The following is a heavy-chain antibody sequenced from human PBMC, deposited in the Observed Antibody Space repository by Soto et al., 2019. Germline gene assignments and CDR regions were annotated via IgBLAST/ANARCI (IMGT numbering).Heavy chain of an antibody. Sequence: EVQLVESGGGLVQPGGSLRLSCAASEFTFSGRSVHWVRQAPGKGLVWVSGIDKVGTDSTYADSVKGRFTSSRDNAKKTVYLQMHSLRVEDTAVYYCARGWFGPDVWGKGNTVTVSS. J-gene: IGHJ6*03. CDR2: IDKVGTDS. CDR3: ARGWFGPDV. V-gene: IGHV3-74*01. D-gene: IGHD3-10*01. CDR1: EFTFSGRS.